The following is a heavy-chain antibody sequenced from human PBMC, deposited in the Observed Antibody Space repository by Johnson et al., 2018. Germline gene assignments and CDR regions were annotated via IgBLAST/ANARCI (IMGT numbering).Heavy chain of an antibody. J-gene: IGHJ3*01. CDR2: IYPDDSDA. Sequence: VRLVESGADVKKPGESLKISCTGSGYTFTSYWIGWVRQTPAKGLEWMGIIYPDDSDARYSPSFQGQVTISADKSISTAYLQWTSLKASDTAIYYCARHRYSSPTDAFDLWGQGTMVTVSS. D-gene: IGHD6-19*01. V-gene: IGHV5-51*01. CDR1: GYTFTSYW. CDR3: ARHRYSSPTDAFDL.